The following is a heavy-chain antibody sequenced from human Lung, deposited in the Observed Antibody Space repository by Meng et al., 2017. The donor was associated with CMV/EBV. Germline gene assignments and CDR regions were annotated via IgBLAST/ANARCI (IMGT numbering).Heavy chain of an antibody. CDR3: ARPYSSSSYSDY. CDR1: GGSLSGYY. V-gene: IGHV4-34*01. J-gene: IGHJ4*02. Sequence: SXTXSLXXGIYGGSLSGYYWSWIRQTPGKGLEWIGEIRHSGDITNYNPSLKSRVTISIDTSKKQFSLKLSAVTAADTAVYYCARPYSSSSYSDYWGQGSLVTVSS. D-gene: IGHD6-6*01. CDR2: IRHSGDIT.